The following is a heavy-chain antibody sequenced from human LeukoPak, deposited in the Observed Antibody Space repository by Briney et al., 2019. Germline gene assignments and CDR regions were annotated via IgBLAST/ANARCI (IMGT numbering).Heavy chain of an antibody. V-gene: IGHV1-46*01. J-gene: IGHJ6*02. CDR1: GYTFTSYY. CDR3: ARDDFWSGYQRRDKQYGMDV. CDR2: INPSGGST. D-gene: IGHD3-3*01. Sequence: GASVKVSCKASGYTFTSYYMHWVRQAPGQGLEWMGIINPSGGSTNYAQKFQGRVTMTRDTSTSTVYMELSSLRSDDTAVYYCARDDFWSGYQRRDKQYGMDVWGQGTTVTVSS.